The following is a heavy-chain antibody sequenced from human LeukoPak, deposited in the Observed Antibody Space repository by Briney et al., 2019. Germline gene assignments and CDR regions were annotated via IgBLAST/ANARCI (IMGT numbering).Heavy chain of an antibody. CDR2: INHSGST. CDR1: GGSFSGYY. CDR3: ARGLLLVATRTYYYGMDV. D-gene: IGHD5-12*01. V-gene: IGHV4-34*01. J-gene: IGHJ6*02. Sequence: SETLSLTCAVYGGSFSGYYWSWIRQPPGKGLEWIGEINHSGSTNYNPSLKSRVTISVDTSKNQFSLKLSSVTAADTAVYYCARGLLLVATRTYYYGMDVWGQGTTVTVSS.